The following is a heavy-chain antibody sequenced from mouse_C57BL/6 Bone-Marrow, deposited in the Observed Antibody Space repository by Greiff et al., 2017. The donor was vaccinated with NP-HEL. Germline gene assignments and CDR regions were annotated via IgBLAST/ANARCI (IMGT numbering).Heavy chain of an antibody. Sequence: QVQLQQSGPGLVQPSQSLSITCTVSGFSLTSYGVHWVRQSPGKGLAWLGVIWSGGSTDYNAAFISRLSLSKDNSKSQVFFKMNGLQADDTAIYYCASQSSGTNYAMDYWGQGTSVTVSS. D-gene: IGHD4-1*01. CDR2: IWSGGST. CDR3: ASQSSGTNYAMDY. CDR1: GFSLTSYG. V-gene: IGHV2-2*01. J-gene: IGHJ4*01.